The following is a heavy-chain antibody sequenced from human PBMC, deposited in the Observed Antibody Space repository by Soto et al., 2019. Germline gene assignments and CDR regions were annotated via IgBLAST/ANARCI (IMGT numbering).Heavy chain of an antibody. Sequence: GGSLRLSCAASGFTFSSYGMHWVRQAPGKGLEWVAVIWYDGSNKYSADSMKGRFTISRDNSKNMLYLQMNSLRAEDTAVYYCARAAVIGGNWFDPWGQGTLVTVSS. CDR1: GFTFSSYG. CDR3: ARAAVIGGNWFDP. CDR2: IWYDGSNK. J-gene: IGHJ5*02. V-gene: IGHV3-33*01. D-gene: IGHD6-19*01.